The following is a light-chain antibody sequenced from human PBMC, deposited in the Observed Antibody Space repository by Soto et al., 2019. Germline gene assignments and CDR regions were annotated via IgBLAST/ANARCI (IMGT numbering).Light chain of an antibody. V-gene: IGKV1-27*01. CDR3: QKYNSAPRA. J-gene: IGKJ1*01. CDR2: AAS. Sequence: DSRMRQSPSSVSASVGDRATITCGASQGISKYLAWYQQKPGKVPKLLIYAASTLQSGVPSRFSGSGSGTDFTLTISSLQPEDVATYYCQKYNSAPRAFGQGTKVEIK. CDR1: QGISKY.